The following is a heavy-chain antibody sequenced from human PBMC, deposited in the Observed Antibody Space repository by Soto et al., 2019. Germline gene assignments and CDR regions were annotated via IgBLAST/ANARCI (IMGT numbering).Heavy chain of an antibody. CDR2: FDPEDGET. CDR3: ATDPVLFHDYRNSIFG. Sequence: ASVKVSCKVSGYTLTELSMHWVRQAPGKGLEWMGGFDPEDGETIYAQKFQGRVTMTEDTSTDTAYMELSSLRSEDTAVYYCATDPVLFHDYRNSIFGWGQGTLVTVSS. D-gene: IGHD3-3*02. J-gene: IGHJ4*02. CDR1: GYTLTELS. V-gene: IGHV1-24*01.